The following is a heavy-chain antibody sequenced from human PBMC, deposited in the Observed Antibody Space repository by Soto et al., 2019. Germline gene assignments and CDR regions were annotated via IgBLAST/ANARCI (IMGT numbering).Heavy chain of an antibody. CDR2: IYCNDEK. J-gene: IGHJ4*02. CDR1: GFSLTTSGVG. CDR3: XQSGGYSGSHYTWAPTY. V-gene: IGHV2-5*01. D-gene: IGHD1-26*01. Sequence: SGPTLVNPRQTLTLICIFSGFSLTTSGVGVGWIRQPPGKALEWLALIYCNDEKRYSPSLRSRITITKDTSRKKVVFKMTKLDPVDTATYYCXQSGGYSGSHYTWAPTYWGQGTLVTVSS.